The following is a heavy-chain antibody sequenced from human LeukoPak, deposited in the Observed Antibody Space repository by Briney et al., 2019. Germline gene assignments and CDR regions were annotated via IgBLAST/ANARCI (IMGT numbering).Heavy chain of an antibody. CDR3: AKDGVSYSGSPNYLDY. Sequence: GGSLRLSCAASGFTFSSYAMSWVRQAPGKGLEWVSAISGSGGSTYYADSVKGRFTISRDNSKNTLYLQMNSLRAEDTAVYYCAKDGVSYSGSPNYLDYWGQGTLVTVSS. CDR1: GFTFSSYA. D-gene: IGHD6-13*01. V-gene: IGHV3-23*01. J-gene: IGHJ4*02. CDR2: ISGSGGST.